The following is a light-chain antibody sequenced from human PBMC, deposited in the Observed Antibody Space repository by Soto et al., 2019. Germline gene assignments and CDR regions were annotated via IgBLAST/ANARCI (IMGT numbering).Light chain of an antibody. CDR3: QQRRSWPPTIT. Sequence: EIVLTQSPATLSLSPGERSTLSVSASQSVSTYLAWYQQRPGQAPRLLIYDASYRATDIPPRFSGSGSGTDFTLTISSLEPEDFAVYYCQQRRSWPPTITFGQGTRLEIK. J-gene: IGKJ5*01. CDR2: DAS. V-gene: IGKV3-11*01. CDR1: QSVSTY.